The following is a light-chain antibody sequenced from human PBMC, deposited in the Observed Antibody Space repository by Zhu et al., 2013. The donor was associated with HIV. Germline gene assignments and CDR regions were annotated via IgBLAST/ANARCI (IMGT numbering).Light chain of an antibody. CDR3: LQYYSTPLT. CDR1: QSVLYSSNNKNY. J-gene: IGKJ4*01. Sequence: DIVMTQSPDSLAVSLGERATIYCKSSQSVLYSSNNKNYLAWYQQKSGQSPRLLIYWASTRESGVPDRFSGSGSGTDFTLTISSLQAEDVAVYYCLQYYSTPLTFGGGTRVEIK. CDR2: WAS. V-gene: IGKV4-1*01.